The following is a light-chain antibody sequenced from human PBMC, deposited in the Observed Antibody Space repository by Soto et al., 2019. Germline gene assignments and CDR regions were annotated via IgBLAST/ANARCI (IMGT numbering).Light chain of an antibody. Sequence: VLTQSPATLSLSPGERATLSCRASQSVHHYLAWYQQKPGQAPRLLIYDASNRATGIPARFSGSGSGTDFTLTISSLEPEDFAVYYCQQRSKWPRTFGQGTKVEIK. CDR1: QSVHHY. J-gene: IGKJ1*01. CDR2: DAS. CDR3: QQRSKWPRT. V-gene: IGKV3-11*01.